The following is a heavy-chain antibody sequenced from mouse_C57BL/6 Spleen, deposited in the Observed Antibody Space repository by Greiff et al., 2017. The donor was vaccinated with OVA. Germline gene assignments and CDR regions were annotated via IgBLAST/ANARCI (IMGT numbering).Heavy chain of an antibody. CDR3: ARAGTGTNYFDY. D-gene: IGHD4-1*01. CDR1: GYTFTSYW. J-gene: IGHJ2*01. CDR2: INPSSGYP. Sequence: QVQLKQSGAELAKPGASVKLSCKASGYTFTSYWMHWVKQRPGQGLEWIGYINPSSGYPQYNQKFKDKATLTADKSSSTAYMQLSSLTYEDSAVYYCARAGTGTNYFDYWGQGTTLTVSS. V-gene: IGHV1-7*01.